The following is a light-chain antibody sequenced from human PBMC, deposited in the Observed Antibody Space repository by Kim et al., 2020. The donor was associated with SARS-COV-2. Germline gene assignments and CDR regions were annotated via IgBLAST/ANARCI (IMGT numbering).Light chain of an antibody. CDR2: AAS. Sequence: DIQMTQSPSSLSASVGDRVTITCRASQRISTFLNWYQQKPGRAPNLLIYAASSLQSGVPSRFSGSGSGTDFTLTISDLQPEDFATYYCQQTFSSPPTFGRGTKADI. CDR3: QQTFSSPPT. J-gene: IGKJ1*01. CDR1: QRISTF. V-gene: IGKV1-39*01.